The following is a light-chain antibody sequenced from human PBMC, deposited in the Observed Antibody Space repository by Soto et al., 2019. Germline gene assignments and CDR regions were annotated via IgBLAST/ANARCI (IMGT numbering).Light chain of an antibody. CDR3: QQRSNWPRT. V-gene: IGKV3-11*01. CDR2: DAS. Sequence: EIVLTQSPATLSLSPGDTATLSCRASQSVSSYLAWYQQKPGQAPRLLIYDASNRATGIPARFSGSGSGTDFTLTIGSPEPEDFAVYYCQQRSNWPRTFGQGTKVEIK. CDR1: QSVSSY. J-gene: IGKJ2*01.